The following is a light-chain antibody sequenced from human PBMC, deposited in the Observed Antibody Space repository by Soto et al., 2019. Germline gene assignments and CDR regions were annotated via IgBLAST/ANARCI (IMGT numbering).Light chain of an antibody. J-gene: IGKJ4*01. CDR1: QGISSW. V-gene: IGKV1-12*01. CDR2: AAS. Sequence: DLPMTQSPSSVSESVGDRVTITCRASQGISSWLAWYQQKPGTDPKLLIYAASTLQSGVPSRFSGSGSGTDFTLTFSSLQPEDFATYYCQPANSFPLTFGGGTKVEIK. CDR3: QPANSFPLT.